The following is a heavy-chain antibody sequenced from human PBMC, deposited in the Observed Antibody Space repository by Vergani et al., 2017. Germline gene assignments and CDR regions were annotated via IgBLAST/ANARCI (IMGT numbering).Heavy chain of an antibody. CDR2: ISAYNGNT. D-gene: IGHD3-3*01. Sequence: QVQLVQSGAEVKKPGASVKVSCKASGYTFTRYGISWVRQATGQGLEWMGWISAYNGNTNYAQKLQGRVTMTTDTSTSTAYMELRSLRSDDTAVYYCARDGITIFGVVITTYYYYGMDVWGQGTTVTVSS. CDR1: GYTFTRYG. J-gene: IGHJ6*02. CDR3: ARDGITIFGVVITTYYYYGMDV. V-gene: IGHV1-18*01.